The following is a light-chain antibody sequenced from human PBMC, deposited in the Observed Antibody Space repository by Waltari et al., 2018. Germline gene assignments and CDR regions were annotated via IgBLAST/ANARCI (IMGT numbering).Light chain of an antibody. Sequence: QSVLTQPPSASGTPAQRVTISCSGTYSTIGNHVFNWSQQLPGTAPKLLIYRNDLRPSGVPDRFSGSKSGSSASLAISGLHSEDEADYYCAAWDDSLNGRWVFGGGTKVTVL. V-gene: IGLV1-44*01. CDR3: AAWDDSLNGRWV. CDR1: YSTIGNHV. J-gene: IGLJ3*02. CDR2: RND.